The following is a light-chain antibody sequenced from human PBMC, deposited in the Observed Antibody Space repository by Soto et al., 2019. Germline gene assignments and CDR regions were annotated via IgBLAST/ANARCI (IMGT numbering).Light chain of an antibody. CDR3: LLYYGPAGV. CDR2: SVD. J-gene: IGLJ1*01. Sequence: QAVVTQEPSVTVSPGGTVTLTCASATGAVSSGNFPSWFQQKPGQPLRALIYSVDSKHSWTPARFSGSLLEGKAALTLSHVQPEDEAEYYCLLYYGPAGVFGSGTNVTVL. CDR1: TGAVSSGNF. V-gene: IGLV7-43*01.